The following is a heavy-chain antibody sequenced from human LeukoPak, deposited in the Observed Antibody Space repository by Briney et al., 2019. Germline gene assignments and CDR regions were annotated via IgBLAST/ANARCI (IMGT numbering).Heavy chain of an antibody. CDR1: GYTFTGYY. Sequence: ASVKVSCKASGYTFTGYYMHWVRQAPGQGFEWMGWINPNSGDRNSAQKFQGRVTMTRDTSISTVYMELSRLGPDDTAVYYCARDKAARPSPLDYWGQGTLVTVSS. J-gene: IGHJ4*02. CDR2: INPNSGDR. D-gene: IGHD6-6*01. V-gene: IGHV1-2*02. CDR3: ARDKAARPSPLDY.